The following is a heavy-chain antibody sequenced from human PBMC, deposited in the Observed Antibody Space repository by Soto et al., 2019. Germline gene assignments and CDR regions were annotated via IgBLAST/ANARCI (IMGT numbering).Heavy chain of an antibody. D-gene: IGHD3-10*01. CDR2: INAGNGNT. V-gene: IGHV1-3*01. CDR1: GYTFTSYA. CDR3: ANLYYYGSGSYWWYFDL. Sequence: QVQLVQSGAEVKKPGASVKVSCKASGYTFTSYAMHWVRQAPGQRLEWMGWINAGNGNTKYSQKFQGRVTITRDTSASTAYMELSSRRSEDTAVYYCANLYYYGSGSYWWYFDLWGRGTLVTVSS. J-gene: IGHJ2*01.